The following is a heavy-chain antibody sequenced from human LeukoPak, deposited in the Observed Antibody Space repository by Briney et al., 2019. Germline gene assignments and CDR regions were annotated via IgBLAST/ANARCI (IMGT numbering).Heavy chain of an antibody. J-gene: IGHJ6*02. CDR1: GSTFSNYG. CDR2: IIPILDVA. D-gene: IGHD2-21*02. CDR3: ARDQGVTDPPPYGLDV. V-gene: IGHV1-69*04. Sequence: SAKVSCKASGSTFSNYGITWVRQAPGQGLEWMGRIIPILDVALYAQKFQGRVTITADKSTSTAYMELSTLRPEDTAVYYCARDQGVTDPPPYGLDVWGQGTTVTVSS.